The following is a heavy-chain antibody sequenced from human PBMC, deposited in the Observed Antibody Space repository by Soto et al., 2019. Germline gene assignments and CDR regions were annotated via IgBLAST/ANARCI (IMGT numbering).Heavy chain of an antibody. CDR3: AKDAWWALYGDPFDY. CDR1: GVTFSSYA. CDR2: ISGSGGST. J-gene: IGHJ4*02. D-gene: IGHD4-17*01. Sequence: GGSLRLSCAASGVTFSSYAMSWVRQAPGKGLEWVSAISGSGGSTYYADSVKGRFTISRDNSKNTLYLQMNSLRAEDTAVYYCAKDAWWALYGDPFDYWGQGTLVTVSS. V-gene: IGHV3-23*01.